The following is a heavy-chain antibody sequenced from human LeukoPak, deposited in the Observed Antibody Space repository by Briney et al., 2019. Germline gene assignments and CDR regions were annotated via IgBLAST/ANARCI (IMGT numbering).Heavy chain of an antibody. CDR3: ARKLAAADPNY. D-gene: IGHD6-13*01. V-gene: IGHV4-34*01. CDR1: GGSFSGYY. Sequence: SETLSLTCAVYGGSFSGYYWSWIRQPPGKGLEWIGEINHSGSTNYNPSLKSRVTISVDTSKNQFSLKLSSVTAADTAVYYCARKLAAADPNYWGQGTLVTVSS. J-gene: IGHJ4*02. CDR2: INHSGST.